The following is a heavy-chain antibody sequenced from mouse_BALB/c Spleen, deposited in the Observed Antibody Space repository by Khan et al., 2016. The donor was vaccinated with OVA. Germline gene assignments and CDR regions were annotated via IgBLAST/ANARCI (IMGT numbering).Heavy chain of an antibody. CDR2: IWGGGST. V-gene: IGHV2-6-5*01. D-gene: IGHD2-10*02. J-gene: IGHJ4*01. CDR1: GFSLTDYG. Sequence: QVQLKDSGPGLVAPSQSLSITYTVSGFSLTDYGVSWIRQPPGKGLEWLGVIWGGGSTYYNSALKSRLSISKDNSKSQVFLKMNSLQTDDTAMYYCAKGVWSYYYAIDYWGQGTSVTVSS. CDR3: AKGVWSYYYAIDY.